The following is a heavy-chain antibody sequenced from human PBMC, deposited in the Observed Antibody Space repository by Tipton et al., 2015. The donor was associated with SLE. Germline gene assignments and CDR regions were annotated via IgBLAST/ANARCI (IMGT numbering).Heavy chain of an antibody. D-gene: IGHD3-22*01. CDR1: GVSIRTPTYY. J-gene: IGHJ4*02. Sequence: TLSLTCTVSGVSIRTPTYYWGWIRQPPGKGLEWIGTISHSGNTYSHTSLESRVTISVDTSQNQFSMSLSSVSAADTAVYYCARNLGDPYYYDSNGFDYWGQGALVTVSS. CDR2: ISHSGNT. V-gene: IGHV4-39*07. CDR3: ARNLGDPYYYDSNGFDY.